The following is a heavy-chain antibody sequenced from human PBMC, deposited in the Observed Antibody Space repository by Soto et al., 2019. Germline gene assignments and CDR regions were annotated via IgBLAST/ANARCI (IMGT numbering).Heavy chain of an antibody. J-gene: IGHJ6*02. CDR3: ARDHYTAMANLGGYYYYGMDV. D-gene: IGHD5-18*01. CDR2: INPNSGGT. V-gene: IGHV1-2*04. Sequence: ASVKVSCKASGYTFTGYYMHWVRQAPGQGLEWMGWINPNSGGTNYAQKFQGWVTMTRDTSISTAYMELSRLRSDDTAVYYCARDHYTAMANLGGYYYYGMDVWGQGTTVTVSS. CDR1: GYTFTGYY.